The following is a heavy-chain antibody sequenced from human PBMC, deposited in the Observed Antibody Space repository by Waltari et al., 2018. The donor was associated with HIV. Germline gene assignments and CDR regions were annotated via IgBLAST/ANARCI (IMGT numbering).Heavy chain of an antibody. J-gene: IGHJ5*02. V-gene: IGHV3-33*01. CDR1: GFAFSGYG. CDR2: IWYDGSKK. Sequence: QVQVVESGGGVVQPGKSLRLSCAASGFAFSGYGMYWVRQAPGKGLEWLATIWYDGSKKYYADSVQGRFTISRDNSKNTLSLQMNSLRVEDTALYYCATGGAFDAVAATYHWGQGTLVTVSS. D-gene: IGHD6-19*01. CDR3: ATGGAFDAVAATYH.